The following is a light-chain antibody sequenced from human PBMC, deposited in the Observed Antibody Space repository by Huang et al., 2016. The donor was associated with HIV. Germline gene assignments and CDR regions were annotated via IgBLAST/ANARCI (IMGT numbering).Light chain of an antibody. Sequence: DIQMTQSPSSLSASVGDRVTITCRTSQSVGNSFNWYQQKPGKAPELLIYASSLQALVSSRFSGSGSGTDFTLIISSLQPEDFATYYCQQSYISPWTFGQGTKVDLK. J-gene: IGKJ1*01. V-gene: IGKV1-39*01. CDR2: AS. CDR1: QSVGNS. CDR3: QQSYISPWT.